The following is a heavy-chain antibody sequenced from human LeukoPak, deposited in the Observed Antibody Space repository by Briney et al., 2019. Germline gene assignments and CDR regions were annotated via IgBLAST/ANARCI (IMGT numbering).Heavy chain of an antibody. D-gene: IGHD3-10*02. V-gene: IGHV4-61*02. CDR1: GDSISSGSYY. J-gene: IGHJ3*02. Sequence: PSQTLSLTCTVSGDSISSGSYYWSWIRQPAGKGLEWIGRIYTGGSTNYNPSLKSRVTISVDTSKNQFSLKLSSVTAADTAVYYCAVRGWDSHAFEIWGQGRMVTVSA. CDR2: IYTGGST. CDR3: AVRGWDSHAFEI.